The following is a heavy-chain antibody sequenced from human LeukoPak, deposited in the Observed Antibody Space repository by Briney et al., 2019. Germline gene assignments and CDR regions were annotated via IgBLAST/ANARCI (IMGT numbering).Heavy chain of an antibody. J-gene: IGHJ4*02. V-gene: IGHV3-48*01. Sequence: GGSLRLSCAASGFTFIGHSMNWVRQAPGKGLEWVSSITSSGSTIYSADSVRGRFTISRDNAKSSLYLQMNSLRAEDTAVYYCARGGYTVRGVLMTPHFDSWGQGTLVTVSS. CDR2: ITSSGSTI. D-gene: IGHD3-10*01. CDR3: ARGGYTVRGVLMTPHFDS. CDR1: GFTFIGHS.